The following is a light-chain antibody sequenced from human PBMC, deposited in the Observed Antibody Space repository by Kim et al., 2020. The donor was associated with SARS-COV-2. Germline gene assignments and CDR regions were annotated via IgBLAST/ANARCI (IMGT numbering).Light chain of an antibody. J-gene: IGKJ3*01. Sequence: ASVGDRVTITCRASQSISSYLNWYQQKPGRAPKLLIYAASSLQSGVPSRFRGSGSGTDFTLTISSLQPEDFATYYCQQSYSTPFTFGPGTKVDIK. V-gene: IGKV1-39*01. CDR3: QQSYSTPFT. CDR2: AAS. CDR1: QSISSY.